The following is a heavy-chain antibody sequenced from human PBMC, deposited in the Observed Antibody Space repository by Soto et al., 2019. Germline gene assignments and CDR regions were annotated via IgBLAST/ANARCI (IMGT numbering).Heavy chain of an antibody. CDR3: AKDRGEEGLKFLEWFGGMDV. CDR1: GFSVSNYW. D-gene: IGHD3-3*01. Sequence: EVQLVESGGGLVQPGGSLRLSCAASGFSVSNYWMNWVRQAPGKGLVWVSHIKSDGTTSYADSVEGRFTVSRDDAKNTFYLQMNGLRVEDTAVYYCAKDRGEEGLKFLEWFGGMDVWGHGTTVTVSS. CDR2: IKSDGTT. J-gene: IGHJ6*02. V-gene: IGHV3-74*01.